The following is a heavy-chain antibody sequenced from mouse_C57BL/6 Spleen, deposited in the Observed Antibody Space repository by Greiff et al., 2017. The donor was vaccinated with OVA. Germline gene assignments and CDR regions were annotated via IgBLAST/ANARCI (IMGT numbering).Heavy chain of an antibody. Sequence: QVQLKQPGAELVMPGASVKLSCKASGYTFTSYWMHWVKQRPGQGLEWIGEIDPSDSYTNYNQKFKGKSTLTVDKSSSTAYMQLSSLTSEDSAVYYCARGIYDDGYSDYWGQGTTLTVSS. J-gene: IGHJ2*01. CDR3: ARGIYDDGYSDY. CDR2: IDPSDSYT. V-gene: IGHV1-69*01. D-gene: IGHD2-3*01. CDR1: GYTFTSYW.